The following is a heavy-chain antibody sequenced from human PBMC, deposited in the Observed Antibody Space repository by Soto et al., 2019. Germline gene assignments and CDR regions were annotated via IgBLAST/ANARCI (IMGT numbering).Heavy chain of an antibody. J-gene: IGHJ6*03. CDR1: GFTFSSYG. V-gene: IGHV3-33*01. CDR3: ARDTIRSFETSYMDV. D-gene: IGHD3-10*01. Sequence: QVQLVESGGGVVQPGRSLRLSCAASGFTFSSYGMHWVRQAPGKGLEWVAVIWYDGSNKYYADSVKGRFTISRDNSKNTLYLQMNSLRAEDTAVYYCARDTIRSFETSYMDVWGKGTTVTVSS. CDR2: IWYDGSNK.